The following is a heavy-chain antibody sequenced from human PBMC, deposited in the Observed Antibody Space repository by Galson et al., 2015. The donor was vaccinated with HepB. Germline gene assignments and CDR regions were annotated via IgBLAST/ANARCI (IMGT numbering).Heavy chain of an antibody. CDR1: GFTFSSYW. V-gene: IGHV3-7*03. D-gene: IGHD6-19*01. J-gene: IGHJ6*02. CDR3: ARDSRYSSGWYEEVYYGMDV. CDR2: IKQDGSEK. Sequence: SLRLSCAASGFTFSSYWMSWVRQAPGKGLEWVANIKQDGSEKYYVDSVKGRFTISRDNAKNSLYLQMNSLRAEDTAVYYCARDSRYSSGWYEEVYYGMDVWGQGTTVTVSS.